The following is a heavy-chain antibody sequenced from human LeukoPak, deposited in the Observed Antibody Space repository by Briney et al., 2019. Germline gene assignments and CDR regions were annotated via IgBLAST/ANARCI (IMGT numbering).Heavy chain of an antibody. CDR1: GFTVSSNY. V-gene: IGHV3-53*01. CDR3: ARGGFWSGYSNHFDY. CDR2: IYSGGST. Sequence: GGSLRLSCAASGFTVSSNYMSWVRQAPGKGLEWVSVIYSGGSTYYPDSVKGRFTISRDNSKNTLYLQMNSLRAEDTAVYYCARGGFWSGYSNHFDYWGQGTLVTVSS. D-gene: IGHD3-3*01. J-gene: IGHJ4*02.